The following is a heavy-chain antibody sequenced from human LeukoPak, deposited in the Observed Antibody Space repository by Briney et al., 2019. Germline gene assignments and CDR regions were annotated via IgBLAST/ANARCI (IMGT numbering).Heavy chain of an antibody. D-gene: IGHD5-12*01. CDR1: GFTFSSYA. CDR3: ARVGGRLRAYYFYY. J-gene: IGHJ4*02. CDR2: ISSNGGST. Sequence: SGGSLRLSCAASGFTFSSYAMHWVRQAPGKGVEYVSAISSNGGSTYYANSVKRRFTLSRDNSKNTLYLQMGSLRAEDMAVYYCARVGGRLRAYYFYYWGQRTLVTVSP. V-gene: IGHV3-64*01.